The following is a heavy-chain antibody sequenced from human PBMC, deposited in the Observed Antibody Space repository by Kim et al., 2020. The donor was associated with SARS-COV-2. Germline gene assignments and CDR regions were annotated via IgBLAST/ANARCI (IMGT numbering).Heavy chain of an antibody. V-gene: IGHV3-48*04. CDR1: GFTFSFYS. J-gene: IGHJ3*02. D-gene: IGHD3-22*01. Sequence: GGSLRLSCAASGFTFSFYSLNWVRQAPGKGLEWVSYISSSSSAIYYADSVQGRFTISRDNAKNSLSLQLNSLRAEDTAVYYCARGLAFYYDSSNHPLDAFDIWGQGTMVTVSS. CDR2: ISSSSSAI. CDR3: ARGLAFYYDSSNHPLDAFDI.